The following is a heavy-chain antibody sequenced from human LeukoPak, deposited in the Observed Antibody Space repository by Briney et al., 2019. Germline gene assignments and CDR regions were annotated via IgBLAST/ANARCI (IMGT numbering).Heavy chain of an antibody. J-gene: IGHJ4*02. CDR3: ARGGLAVAVFDY. Sequence: PSETLSLTCTVSGGSISSYYWSWIRQPPGRGLEWIGYIYYSGSTNYNPSLKSRVTISVDTSKNQFSLKLSSVTAADTAVYYCARGGLAVAVFDYWSQGTLVTVSS. CDR2: IYYSGST. CDR1: GGSISSYY. D-gene: IGHD6-19*01. V-gene: IGHV4-59*01.